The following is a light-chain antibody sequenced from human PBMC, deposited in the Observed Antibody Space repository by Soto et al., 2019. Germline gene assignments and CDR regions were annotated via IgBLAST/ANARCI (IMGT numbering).Light chain of an antibody. CDR3: QSYASSLSGWV. CDR2: VNS. J-gene: IGLJ3*02. Sequence: QLVLTQPPSVSGAPGQRVTISCTGNSSNIGAGYGVHWYQQLPGTAPKLLIYVNSNRPSGVPDRFSGSKSGTSASLAITGLQAEDEADYYCQSYASSLSGWVFGGGTKLTVL. V-gene: IGLV1-40*01. CDR1: SSNIGAGYG.